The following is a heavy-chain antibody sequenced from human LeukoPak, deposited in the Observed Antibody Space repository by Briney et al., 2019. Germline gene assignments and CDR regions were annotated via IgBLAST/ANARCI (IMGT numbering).Heavy chain of an antibody. CDR1: GYTFTGYY. CDR3: ARAQYYYPHHYYVY. D-gene: IGHD3-10*01. V-gene: IGHV1-2*02. CDR2: INPNSGDT. J-gene: IGHJ4*02. Sequence: ASVKVSCKASGYTFTGYYMNWVRQAPGQGLEWMGWINPNSGDTCYAQKFQGRVTMTGDTSISTAYMELSRLKSDDTAVYYCARAQYYYPHHYYVYWGQGTLVTVSS.